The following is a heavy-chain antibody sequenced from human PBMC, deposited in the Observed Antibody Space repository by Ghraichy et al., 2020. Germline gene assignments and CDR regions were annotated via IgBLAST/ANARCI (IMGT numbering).Heavy chain of an antibody. J-gene: IGHJ6*04. CDR3: ARRNYGQTSHYLNSYMDV. CDR2: INHRGIP. CDR1: GGSFRGYS. V-gene: IGHV4-34*01. Sequence: SETLSLTCAVYGGSFRGYSWNWIRQPPGKGLEWIGEINHRGIPIYDPSLKSRVTISIDTSKNQFSLRLTSVTAADTAVYYCARRNYGQTSHYLNSYMDVWGKGTTVTVSS. D-gene: IGHD2/OR15-2a*01.